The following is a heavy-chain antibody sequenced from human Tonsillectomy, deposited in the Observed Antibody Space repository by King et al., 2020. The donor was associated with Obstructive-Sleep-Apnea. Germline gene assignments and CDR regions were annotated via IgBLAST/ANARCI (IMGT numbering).Heavy chain of an antibody. CDR1: GFTFSSYA. Sequence: VQLVESGGGVVQPGRSLRLSCAASGFTFSSYAMHWVRQAPGKGLEWVAVISYDGSNKYYADSVKGRFTISRDNSKNTLYLQMNSLRAEETAVYYCARDLYIVVVVAATQHGQDYYGMDVWGQGTTVTVSS. CDR3: ARDLYIVVVVAATQHGQDYYGMDV. D-gene: IGHD2-15*01. CDR2: ISYDGSNK. J-gene: IGHJ6*02. V-gene: IGHV3-30-3*01.